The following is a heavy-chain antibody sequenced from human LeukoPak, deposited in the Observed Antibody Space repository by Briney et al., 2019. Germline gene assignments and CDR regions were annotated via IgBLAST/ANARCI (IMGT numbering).Heavy chain of an antibody. Sequence: GESLKISCKCSGYSFTSYWIGWVRQRPGKGLEWMGIIYPGDSDTRYSPSFQGQVTISADKSISTAYLQWSSLKASDTAMYYCARQAYGDYAADAFDIWGQGTMVTVSS. J-gene: IGHJ3*02. V-gene: IGHV5-51*01. CDR1: GYSFTSYW. D-gene: IGHD4-17*01. CDR3: ARQAYGDYAADAFDI. CDR2: IYPGDSDT.